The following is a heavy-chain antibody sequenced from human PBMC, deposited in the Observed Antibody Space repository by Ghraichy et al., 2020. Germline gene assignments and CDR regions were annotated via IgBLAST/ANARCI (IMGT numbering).Heavy chain of an antibody. Sequence: GGSLRLSCAASGFVVRDNYMTWVRQAPGKGLEWVSVIYGGGNTYYADSVKGRFTISRDISKNAVFLQMNRVRADDTAVYYCAGGASEASMIWGRGTQVTISS. CDR2: IYGGGNT. CDR1: GFVVRDNY. V-gene: IGHV3-53*01. CDR3: AGGASEASMI. J-gene: IGHJ4*02. D-gene: IGHD1-14*01.